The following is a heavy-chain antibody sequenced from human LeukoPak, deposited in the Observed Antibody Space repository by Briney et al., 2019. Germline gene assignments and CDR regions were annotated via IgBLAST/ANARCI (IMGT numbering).Heavy chain of an antibody. J-gene: IGHJ3*02. CDR2: IYYSGST. Sequence: PSETLSLTCTASGCSISSYRWSWIRQPPGKGLEWIGYIYYSGSTNYNPSLKRRVTISVDTFKNQFSLKLSSVTAADTAVYDCARAEDHIPADAFDMWGQGTMVTVSS. V-gene: IGHV4-59*01. D-gene: IGHD2-2*01. CDR1: GCSISSYR. CDR3: ARAEDHIPADAFDM.